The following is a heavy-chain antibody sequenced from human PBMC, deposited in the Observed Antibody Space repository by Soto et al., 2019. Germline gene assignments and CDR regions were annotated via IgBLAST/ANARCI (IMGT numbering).Heavy chain of an antibody. CDR1: GYTFTNFG. CDR3: ARARMFSGAHHDY. CDR2: ITPYNGNA. J-gene: IGHJ4*02. V-gene: IGHV1-18*04. D-gene: IGHD1-26*01. Sequence: QAHLVQSGAVVENPGASVKVSCKASGYTFTNFGINWVRQAPGQGLEWMGWITPYNGNANYPQKHQDRLTITTDTSTNTAYLELRSLRSDDTAVYFCARARMFSGAHHDYWGQGTRVTVSS.